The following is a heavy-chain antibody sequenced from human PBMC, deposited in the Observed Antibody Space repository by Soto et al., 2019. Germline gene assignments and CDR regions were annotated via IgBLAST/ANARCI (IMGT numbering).Heavy chain of an antibody. Sequence: QVQLVQSGAEVKKPGSSVKVSCKASGDTLSNHTISWVRQAPGQGLEWMGRIIPILGVANYAQKFQGRVTINADKSTTTAYLELSSLRSADTAVYYCARVAEMGTVTEGYYYYMDVWGKGTTVTVSS. CDR1: GDTLSNHT. D-gene: IGHD4-17*01. CDR2: IIPILGVA. V-gene: IGHV1-69*04. CDR3: ARVAEMGTVTEGYYYYMDV. J-gene: IGHJ6*03.